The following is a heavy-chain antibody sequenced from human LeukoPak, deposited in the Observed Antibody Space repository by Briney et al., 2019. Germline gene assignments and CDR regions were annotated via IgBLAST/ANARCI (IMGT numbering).Heavy chain of an antibody. V-gene: IGHV3-21*04. CDR2: ISSSSSYI. Sequence: PGGSLRLSCAASGFTFSSYSMNWVRQAPGKGLEWVSSISSSSSYIYYADSVKGRFTISRDNAKNTLYLQMNGLRAEDTAVYYCAKDATKIDYWGQGTLVTVSS. J-gene: IGHJ4*02. CDR3: AKDATKIDY. CDR1: GFTFSSYS.